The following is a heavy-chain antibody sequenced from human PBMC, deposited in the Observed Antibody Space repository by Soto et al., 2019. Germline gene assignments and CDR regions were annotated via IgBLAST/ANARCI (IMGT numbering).Heavy chain of an antibody. CDR2: IYYSGST. D-gene: IGHD4-4*01. CDR1: GGSISSSSYY. J-gene: IGHJ6*02. CDR3: ARDTVTTVSYYYYYGMDV. V-gene: IGHV4-39*02. Sequence: SETLSLTCTVSGGSISSSSYYWGWIRQPPGKGLEWIGSIYYSGSTYYNPSLKSRVTISVDTSKNKFSLKLSSVNAADTAVYYCARDTVTTVSYYYYYGMDVWGQVHPVT.